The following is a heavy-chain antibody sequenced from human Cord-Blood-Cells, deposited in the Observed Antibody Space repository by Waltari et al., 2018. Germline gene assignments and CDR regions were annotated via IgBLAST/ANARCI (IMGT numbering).Heavy chain of an antibody. J-gene: IGHJ3*02. CDR3: TTVDGAFDI. CDR2: IKSKTDGWTT. CDR1: GFTFSNAW. Sequence: EVQLVESGGGLVKPGGSLRLSCAASGFTFSNAWMSWVRQAPGKGLEWVGRIKSKTDGWTTDYAAPVKGRFTISRDDSKNTLYLQMNSLKTEDTAVYYCTTVDGAFDIWGQGTMVTVSS. V-gene: IGHV3-15*01.